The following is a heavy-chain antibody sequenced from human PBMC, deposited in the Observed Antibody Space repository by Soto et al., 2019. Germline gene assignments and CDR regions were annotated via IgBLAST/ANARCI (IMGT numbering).Heavy chain of an antibody. V-gene: IGHV3-21*01. CDR2: ISSSSDYM. CDR3: ARDGITIIRGITVFDF. D-gene: IGHD3-10*01. Sequence: GGSLRLSCVASGFTFGSSRMNWVRQAPGKGLEWVSFISSSSDYMYYADSVKGRFTVSIDNAKNSLYLQMDSLRAEDTAVYYCARDGITIIRGITVFDFWGQGALVTVSS. J-gene: IGHJ4*02. CDR1: GFTFGSSR.